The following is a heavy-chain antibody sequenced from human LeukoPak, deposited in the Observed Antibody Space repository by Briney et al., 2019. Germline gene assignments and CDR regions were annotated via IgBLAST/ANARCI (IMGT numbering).Heavy chain of an antibody. CDR1: GYTFTSYG. CDR2: ISAYNSNT. D-gene: IGHD1-26*01. J-gene: IGHJ1*01. Sequence: GASVKVSCKASGYTFTSYGISWVRQAPGQGLEWMGWISAYNSNTNYAQKLQGRVTMTTDTSTSTAYMELRSLRSDDTAVYYCARDLSYSGSYCLVFQHWGQGTLVTVSS. CDR3: ARDLSYSGSYCLVFQH. V-gene: IGHV1-18*01.